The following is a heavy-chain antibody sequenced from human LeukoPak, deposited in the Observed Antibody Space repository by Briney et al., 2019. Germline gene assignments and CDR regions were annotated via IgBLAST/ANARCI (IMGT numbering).Heavy chain of an antibody. Sequence: GGSLRLSCAASGFTFDDYAMHWVRQAPGKGLEWVSGISWNSRSIGYADSVKGRFTISRDNAKNSLYLQMNTLRVEDMALYYCTKTHCGSTSCPPTHWGQGTLVTVSS. CDR1: GFTFDDYA. V-gene: IGHV3-9*03. CDR2: ISWNSRSI. D-gene: IGHD2-2*01. CDR3: TKTHCGSTSCPPTH. J-gene: IGHJ4*02.